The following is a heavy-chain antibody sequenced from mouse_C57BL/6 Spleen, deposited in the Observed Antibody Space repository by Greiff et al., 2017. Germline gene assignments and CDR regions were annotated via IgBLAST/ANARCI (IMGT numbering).Heavy chain of an antibody. CDR2: IDPSDSYT. V-gene: IGHV1-69*01. D-gene: IGHD2-1*01. CDR3: ARIYYDYAMDY. J-gene: IGHJ4*01. CDR1: GYTFTSYW. Sequence: QVQLQQPGAELVMPGASVKLSCKASGYTFTSYWMHWVKQRPGPGLEWIGEIDPSDSYTNYNQKFKGKSTLTVDKSYSTAYMQLSSLTSEDSAVYYCARIYYDYAMDYWGQGASVTVSS.